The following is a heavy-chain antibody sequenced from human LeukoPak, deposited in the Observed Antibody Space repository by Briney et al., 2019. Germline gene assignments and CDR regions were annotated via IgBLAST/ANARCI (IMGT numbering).Heavy chain of an antibody. D-gene: IGHD5-24*01. Sequence: VSVKVSCKASGYTFTGYYIHWVRQAPGQGLEWMGWINANNRVTTYGQKFQGRVSLNRDTSISTAYMELSRLRSDDTAMYYCARDYRDGYGMDVWGQGTTVIVS. CDR3: ARDYRDGYGMDV. J-gene: IGHJ6*02. CDR2: INANNRVT. CDR1: GYTFTGYY. V-gene: IGHV1-2*02.